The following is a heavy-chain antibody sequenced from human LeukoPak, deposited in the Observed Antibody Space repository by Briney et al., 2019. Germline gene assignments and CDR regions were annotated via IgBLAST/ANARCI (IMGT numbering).Heavy chain of an antibody. CDR1: GGSFSGHY. Sequence: SETLSLTCAVYGGSFSGHYWSWIRQSPEKGLEWIGESLQTGNTNYNPSLERRATISVDTSMNQFSLNLTSVTAADTAVYYCVRRVRFGDGWVFDSWARGTLVTVSS. D-gene: IGHD3-16*01. V-gene: IGHV4-34*12. J-gene: IGHJ4*02. CDR3: VRRVRFGDGWVFDS. CDR2: SLQTGNT.